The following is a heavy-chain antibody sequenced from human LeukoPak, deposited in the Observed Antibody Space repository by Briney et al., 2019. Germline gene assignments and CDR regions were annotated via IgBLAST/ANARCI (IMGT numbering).Heavy chain of an antibody. J-gene: IGHJ4*02. CDR1: GGSVSNNNYY. CDR3: ARVRYSSSWFYYFDY. D-gene: IGHD6-13*01. V-gene: IGHV4-61*01. Sequence: KPSETLSLTCTVSGGSVSNNNYYWNWIRQPPGKGLEWIGYIFYSGSTNYNPSLKSRVTISVDTSKNQFSLKLSSVTAADTAVYYCARVRYSSSWFYYFDYWGQGTLVTVSS. CDR2: IFYSGST.